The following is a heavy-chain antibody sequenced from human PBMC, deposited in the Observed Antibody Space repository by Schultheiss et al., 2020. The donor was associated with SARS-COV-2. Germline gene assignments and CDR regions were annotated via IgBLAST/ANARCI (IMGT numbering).Heavy chain of an antibody. V-gene: IGHV3-30*12. D-gene: IGHD1-7*01. CDR2: ISYDGSNK. CDR1: GFTFSSYG. Sequence: GESLKISCAASGFTFSSYGMHWVRQAPGKGLEWVAVISYDGSNKYYADSVKGRFTISRDNSKNTLYLQMNSLRAEDTAVYYCARDQAYGGGWNYGEDYWGQGTLVTVAS. CDR3: ARDQAYGGGWNYGEDY. J-gene: IGHJ4*02.